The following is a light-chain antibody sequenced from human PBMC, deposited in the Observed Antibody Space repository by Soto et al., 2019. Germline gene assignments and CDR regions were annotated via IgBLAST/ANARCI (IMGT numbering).Light chain of an antibody. V-gene: IGKV3-15*01. CDR3: QEYKEWPPFT. CDR1: QRVSNN. CDR2: GSS. Sequence: EIVMKQSPATLSVSPGERVTLSCRASQRVSNNVAWYQQKPGQAPRILIYGSSTRATGIPARFSATGSGTEFILTITSLQSEDSAVYYCQEYKEWPPFTFGQGRRLAVK. J-gene: IGKJ5*01.